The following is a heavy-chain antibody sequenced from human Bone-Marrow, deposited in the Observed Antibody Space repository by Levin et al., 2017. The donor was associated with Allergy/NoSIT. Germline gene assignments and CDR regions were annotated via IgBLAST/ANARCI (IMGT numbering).Heavy chain of an antibody. CDR1: GFTFSSYE. V-gene: IGHV3-48*03. D-gene: IGHD1-26*01. CDR2: ISSSGSTI. Sequence: SCAASGFTFSSYEMNWVRQAPGKGLEWVSYISSSGSTIYYADSVKGRFTISRDNAKNSLYLQMNSLRAEDTAVYYCARVDWISSGSYFACDYWGQGTLVTVSS. J-gene: IGHJ4*02. CDR3: ARVDWISSGSYFACDY.